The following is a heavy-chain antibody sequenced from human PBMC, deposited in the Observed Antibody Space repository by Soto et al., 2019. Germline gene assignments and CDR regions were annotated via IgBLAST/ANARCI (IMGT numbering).Heavy chain of an antibody. D-gene: IGHD6-19*01. J-gene: IGHJ4*02. Sequence: SETLSLTCTGSGGSISSYYWSWIRQPPGKGLEWIGYIYYSGSTNYNPSLKSRVTISVDTSKNQFSLKLSSVTAADTAVYYCATAVAGRNLDYWGQGTLVTVSS. CDR1: GGSISSYY. CDR3: ATAVAGRNLDY. V-gene: IGHV4-59*01. CDR2: IYYSGST.